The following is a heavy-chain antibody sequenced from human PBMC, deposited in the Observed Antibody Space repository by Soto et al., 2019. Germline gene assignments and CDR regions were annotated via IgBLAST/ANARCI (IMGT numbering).Heavy chain of an antibody. CDR3: ARDLSGIAARPAYY. J-gene: IGHJ4*02. D-gene: IGHD6-6*01. CDR1: GFTFSSYS. V-gene: IGHV3-21*01. Sequence: GGSLRLSCAASGFTFSSYSMNWVRQAPGKGLEWVSSISSSSSYIYYADSVKGRFTISRDNAKNSLYLQMNSLRAEDTAVYYCARDLSGIAARPAYYWGQGTLVTVSS. CDR2: ISSSSSYI.